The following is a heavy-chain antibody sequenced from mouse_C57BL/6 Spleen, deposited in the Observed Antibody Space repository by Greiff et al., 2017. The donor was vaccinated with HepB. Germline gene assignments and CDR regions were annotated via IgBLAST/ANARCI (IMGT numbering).Heavy chain of an antibody. J-gene: IGHJ4*01. CDR1: GYAFSSSW. V-gene: IGHV1-82*01. CDR3: ARYAMDY. Sequence: QVQLKESGPELVKPGASVKISCKASGYAFSSSWMNWVKQRPGKGLEWIGRIYPGDGDTNYNGKFKGKATLTADKSSSTAYMQLSSLTSEDSAVYFCARYAMDYWGQGTSVTVSS. CDR2: IYPGDGDT.